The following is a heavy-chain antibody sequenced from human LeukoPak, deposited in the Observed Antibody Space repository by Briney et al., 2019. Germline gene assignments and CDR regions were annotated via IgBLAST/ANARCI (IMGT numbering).Heavy chain of an antibody. Sequence: GRSLRLSCAASGFTFDDYAMHWVRQAPGKGLEWVSGISWNSGSIGYADSVKGRFTISRDNAKNSLYQQMNSLRAEDMALYYCAKDIGSSWYGNYFDYWGQGTLVTVSS. CDR3: AKDIGSSWYGNYFDY. V-gene: IGHV3-9*03. CDR1: GFTFDDYA. J-gene: IGHJ4*02. CDR2: ISWNSGSI. D-gene: IGHD6-13*01.